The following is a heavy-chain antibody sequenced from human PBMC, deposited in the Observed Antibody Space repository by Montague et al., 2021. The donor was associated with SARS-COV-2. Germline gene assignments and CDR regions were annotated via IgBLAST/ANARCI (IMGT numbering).Heavy chain of an antibody. CDR2: INHSGSI. D-gene: IGHD3-22*01. CDR3: ARVPDYYDSSGYYFDAFGI. J-gene: IGHJ3*02. CDR1: GGSFSGYY. V-gene: IGHV4-34*01. Sequence: SETLSLTCAVYGGSFSGYYWSWIRQPPGKGLEWIGEINHSGSINYNPSLKSRVTISVDTSKNQFSLKLSSVTAADTAVYYCARVPDYYDSSGYYFDAFGIWGQGKKGTGSS.